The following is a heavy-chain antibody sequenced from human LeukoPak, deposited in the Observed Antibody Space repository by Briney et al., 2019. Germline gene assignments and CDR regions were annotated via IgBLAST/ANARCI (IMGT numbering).Heavy chain of an antibody. J-gene: IGHJ4*02. CDR2: ISKNGGTI. CDR1: GFPFSSFE. V-gene: IGHV3-48*03. CDR3: AGDFGIVDNRFDY. Sequence: QTGGSLRLSCAASGFPFSSFEMNWVRQAPGQGLEWISYISKNGGTIYYADSVKGRFTISRDNAKNSVYLQMNSLRVEDTAVYYCAGDFGIVDNRFDYWGQGALVTVSS. D-gene: IGHD5-12*01.